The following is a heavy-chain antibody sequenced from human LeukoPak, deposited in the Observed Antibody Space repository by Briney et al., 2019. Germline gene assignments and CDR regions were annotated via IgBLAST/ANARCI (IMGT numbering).Heavy chain of an antibody. CDR1: GGSISSGSYY. V-gene: IGHV4-39*07. CDR3: AREPLWSGYSYYYYYMDV. CDR2: IYYSGIT. D-gene: IGHD3-3*01. Sequence: SETLSLTCTVSGGSISSGSYYWGWIRQPPGKGLEWIANIYYSGITYYNPSLKSRVTISVDTSKNQFSLKLSSVTAADTAVYYCAREPLWSGYSYYYYYMDVWGKGTTVTVSS. J-gene: IGHJ6*03.